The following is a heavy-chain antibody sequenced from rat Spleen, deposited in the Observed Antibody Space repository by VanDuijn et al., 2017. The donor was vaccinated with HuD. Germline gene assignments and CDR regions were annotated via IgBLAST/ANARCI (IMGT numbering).Heavy chain of an antibody. J-gene: IGHJ2*01. D-gene: IGHD1-12*01. V-gene: IGHV5-27*01. CDR2: ISMSGYTT. CDR1: GFTFSANY. Sequence: EVQLVESGGGLVQPGRSLKLSCAASGFTFSANYMAWVRQAPTKGLEWVASISMSGYTTYYRDSVKGRFTISRDNAESTLSLHMDSLRSEDTATYYCTTDVSFWYWGQGVMVTVSS. CDR3: TTDVSFWY.